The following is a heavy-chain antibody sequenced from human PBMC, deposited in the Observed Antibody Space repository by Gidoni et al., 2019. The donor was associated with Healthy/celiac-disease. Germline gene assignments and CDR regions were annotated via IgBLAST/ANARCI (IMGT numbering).Heavy chain of an antibody. CDR2: IYYSGST. Sequence: QLQLQESGPGLVKPSETLSLTCTVSGGSISSSSYYWGWIRQPPGKGLEWIGSIYYSGSTYYNPSLKSRVTISVDTSKNQFSLKLSSVTAADTAVYYCAKTRQYCSGGSCYSEWFDYWGQGTLVTVSS. V-gene: IGHV4-39*01. J-gene: IGHJ4*02. CDR1: GGSISSSSYY. CDR3: AKTRQYCSGGSCYSEWFDY. D-gene: IGHD2-15*01.